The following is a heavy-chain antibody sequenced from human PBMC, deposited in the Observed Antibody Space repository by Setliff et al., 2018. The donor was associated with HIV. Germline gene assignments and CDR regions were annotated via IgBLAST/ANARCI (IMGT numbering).Heavy chain of an antibody. CDR1: GFIFSRNW. CDR3: GRWYNDIVTGWWVIDY. J-gene: IGHJ4*02. V-gene: IGHV3-7*01. Sequence: GESLKISCAASGFIFSRNWMTWVRQAPGKGLEWVANIKEDGSDQRYVDSVKGRFTISRDNAKNSLYLQMNSLRAEDTAVYYCGRWYNDIVTGWWVIDYWGQGTLVTVSS. D-gene: IGHD3-9*01. CDR2: IKEDGSDQ.